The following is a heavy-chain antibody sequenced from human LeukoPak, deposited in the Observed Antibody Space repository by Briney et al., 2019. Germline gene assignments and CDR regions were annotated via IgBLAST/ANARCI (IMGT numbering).Heavy chain of an antibody. CDR3: AREIGHFYGMDV. Sequence: GGSLRLSCAASGFTFSSYSMNWVRQAPGKGLEWVSYINRVSNTIYYADSVKGRFTISRDNAKNSLYLQMNSLRAEDTAVYYCAREIGHFYGMDVWGQGTTVTVSS. V-gene: IGHV3-48*01. CDR2: INRVSNTI. D-gene: IGHD3-22*01. CDR1: GFTFSSYS. J-gene: IGHJ6*02.